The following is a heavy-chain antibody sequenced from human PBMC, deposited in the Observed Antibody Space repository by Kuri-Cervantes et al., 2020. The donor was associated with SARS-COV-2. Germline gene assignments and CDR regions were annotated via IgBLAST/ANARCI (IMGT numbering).Heavy chain of an antibody. V-gene: IGHV1-69*13. CDR1: GGTFSSYA. Sequence: SVKVSCKASGGTFSSYALSWVRQAPGQGLVWMGGIIPIFGTPNYAQKFQGRLTITADESTSTAYMDLSSLRSEDTAVYYCARDLTITGVFDYWGQGTLVTVSS. CDR3: ARDLTITGVFDY. CDR2: IIPIFGTP. J-gene: IGHJ4*02. D-gene: IGHD1-20*01.